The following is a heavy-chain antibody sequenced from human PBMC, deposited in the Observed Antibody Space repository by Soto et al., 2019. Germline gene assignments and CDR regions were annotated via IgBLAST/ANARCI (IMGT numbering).Heavy chain of an antibody. D-gene: IGHD5-12*01. CDR1: GDSFNDYY. J-gene: IGHJ6*03. Sequence: VQLVQSGAEVKKPGASVKVSCKTSGDSFNDYYIHWVRQAPGQGLEWMGWINPNGGVTKYAQKFRGRVTVTRDTSIRTVYMKLSSLRSDDTAVYYCARESGGATATLDYYYFYMDVWGKGTTVTVSS. CDR3: ARESGGATATLDYYYFYMDV. CDR2: INPNGGVT. V-gene: IGHV1-2*02.